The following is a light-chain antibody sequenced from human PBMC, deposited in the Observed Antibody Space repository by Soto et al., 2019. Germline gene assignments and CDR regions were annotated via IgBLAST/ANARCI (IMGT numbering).Light chain of an antibody. CDR1: PSVSSY. J-gene: IGKJ1*01. V-gene: IGKV3-11*01. CDR2: DAS. Sequence: IVLTQAPATLSLSPGERATLSGRAPPSVSSYLAWYQQKPGQAPSLLIYDASNRATGIPARFSGSGSGTDFTLTISSLEPEDFAVYYCQQYHTSPLTFGQGTKVDIK. CDR3: QQYHTSPLT.